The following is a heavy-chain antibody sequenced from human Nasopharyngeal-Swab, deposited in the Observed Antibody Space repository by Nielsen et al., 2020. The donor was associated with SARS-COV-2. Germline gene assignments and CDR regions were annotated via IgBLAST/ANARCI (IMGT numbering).Heavy chain of an antibody. D-gene: IGHD4-23*01. Sequence: VRQMPGKGLEWMGRIDPSDSYTNYSPSFQGHVTISADKSISTAYLQWSSLKASDTAMYYCATLTVGDNNWFDPWGQGTLVTVSS. J-gene: IGHJ5*02. CDR2: IDPSDSYT. CDR3: ATLTVGDNNWFDP. V-gene: IGHV5-10-1*01.